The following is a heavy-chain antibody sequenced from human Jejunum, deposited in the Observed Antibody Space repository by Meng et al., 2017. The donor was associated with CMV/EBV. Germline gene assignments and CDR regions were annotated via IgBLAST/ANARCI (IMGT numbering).Heavy chain of an antibody. Sequence: VQLQLWGAGLFWPLEHLSLTFAVYGGSVSGHYWSWIRQTPGKGLEWIGEINPSGVTIYNPSLKGRVTISVDTTKNQFSLKLTSVTAADTALYYCARELGYCSGGNCYGGTFDYWGQGTLVTVSS. V-gene: IGHV4-34*02. J-gene: IGHJ4*02. CDR3: ARELGYCSGGNCYGGTFDY. CDR2: INPSGVT. D-gene: IGHD2-15*01. CDR1: GGSVSGHY.